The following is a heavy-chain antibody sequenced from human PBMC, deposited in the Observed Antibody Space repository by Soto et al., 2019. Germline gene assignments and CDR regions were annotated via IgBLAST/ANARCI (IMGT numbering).Heavy chain of an antibody. CDR3: ARGDCSGGSCYNYYYYGMDV. Sequence: QVQLQESGPGLVKPSQTLSLTCTVSGGSISSGGYYWSWIRQHPGKGLEWIGYIYYSGSTYYNPSLKIRVTISVDTSKNQFSLKLSSVTAADTAVYYCARGDCSGGSCYNYYYYGMDVWGQGTTVTVSS. J-gene: IGHJ6*02. CDR2: IYYSGST. D-gene: IGHD2-15*01. CDR1: GGSISSGGYY. V-gene: IGHV4-31*03.